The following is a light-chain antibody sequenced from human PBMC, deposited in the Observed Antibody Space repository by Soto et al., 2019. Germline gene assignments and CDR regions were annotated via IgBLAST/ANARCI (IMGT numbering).Light chain of an antibody. CDR3: TSYTGNTLVV. J-gene: IGLJ2*01. Sequence: QPVLTQLPSASGSPGQSVTISCTGTSSDVGAYNFVSWYQQYPGKAPRLLIYELTKRPSGVPDRFSGSRSGNTASLTVSGLQTEDEADYYCTSYTGNTLVVFGGGTKLTVL. V-gene: IGLV2-8*01. CDR2: ELT. CDR1: SSDVGAYNF.